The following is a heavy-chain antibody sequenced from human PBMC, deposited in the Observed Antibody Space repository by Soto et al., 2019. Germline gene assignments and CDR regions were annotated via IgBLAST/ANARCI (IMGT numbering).Heavy chain of an antibody. CDR3: GRATPVTRTGYFFAY. V-gene: IGHV4-59*01. J-gene: IGHJ4*02. CDR2: IYESVST. CDR1: GGSISKNY. Sequence: SETLSLTCTVSGGSISKNYWTWIRQPPGKGPEYIGYIYESVSTNYYPSFKSRVVISVDTSKNQFSLNWRAVTAADTPVYYCGRATPVTRTGYFFAYWGQGALVTVSS. D-gene: IGHD4-17*01.